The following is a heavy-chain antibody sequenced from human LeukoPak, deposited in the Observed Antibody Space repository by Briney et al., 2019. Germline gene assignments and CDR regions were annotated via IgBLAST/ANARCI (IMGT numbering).Heavy chain of an antibody. CDR2: IYYSGST. V-gene: IGHV4-59*01. Sequence: SETLSLTCTVSGGSISSYYWSWIRQPPGKGLEWIGYIYYSGSTNYNPSLKSRVTISVDTSKNQFSLKLSSVTAADTAVYYCARDRYYYDSSGTRWFDSWGQGTLVTVSS. D-gene: IGHD3-22*01. J-gene: IGHJ5*01. CDR1: GGSISSYY. CDR3: ARDRYYYDSSGTRWFDS.